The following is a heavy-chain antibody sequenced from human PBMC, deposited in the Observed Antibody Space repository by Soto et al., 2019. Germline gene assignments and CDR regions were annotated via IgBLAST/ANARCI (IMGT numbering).Heavy chain of an antibody. D-gene: IGHD3-3*01. V-gene: IGHV1-69*13. CDR2: IIPIFGTA. CDR3: ARVTDFWSGYYPLNWFDP. J-gene: IGHJ5*02. CDR1: GYTFTSYD. Sequence: SVKVSCKASGYTFTSYDINWVRQATGQGLEWMGGIIPIFGTANYAQKFQGRVTITADESTSTAYMELSSLRSEDTAVYYCARVTDFWSGYYPLNWFDPWGQGTLVTVSS.